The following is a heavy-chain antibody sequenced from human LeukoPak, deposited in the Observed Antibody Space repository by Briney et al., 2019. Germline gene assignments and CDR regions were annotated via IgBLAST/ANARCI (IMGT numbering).Heavy chain of an antibody. J-gene: IGHJ4*02. CDR3: VRAVAGKFDY. Sequence: SETLSLTCTVSGGSISSYYWSWIRQPPGKGLEWIGYIYYSGSTNYNPSLKSRVTISVDTSKNQFSLKLSSVTAADTAVYYCVRAVAGKFDYWGQGTLVTVPS. CDR1: GGSISSYY. CDR2: IYYSGST. D-gene: IGHD6-19*01. V-gene: IGHV4-59*08.